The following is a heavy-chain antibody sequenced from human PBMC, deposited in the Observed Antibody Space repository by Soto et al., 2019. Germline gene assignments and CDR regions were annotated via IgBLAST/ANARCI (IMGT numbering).Heavy chain of an antibody. Sequence: SETLSLTCTVSGGSISSGGYYWSWIRQHPGKGLEWIGYIYYSGSTYYNPSFKSRVTISVDTSKNQFSLKLSSVTAADTAVYYCARDRGPGAAGGYFQHWGQGTLVTVSS. V-gene: IGHV4-31*03. CDR3: ARDRGPGAAGGYFQH. CDR1: GGSISSGGYY. D-gene: IGHD6-13*01. CDR2: IYYSGST. J-gene: IGHJ1*01.